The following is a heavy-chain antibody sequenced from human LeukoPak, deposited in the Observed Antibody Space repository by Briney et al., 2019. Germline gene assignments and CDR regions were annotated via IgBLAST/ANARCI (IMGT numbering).Heavy chain of an antibody. V-gene: IGHV3-23*01. J-gene: IGHJ4*02. D-gene: IGHD5-12*01. CDR2: ISGSGGST. CDR1: VFTFSSYA. Sequence: GGSLRLSCAPSVFTFSSYALSWVRQAAGKEQEWVSAISGSGGSTYYADSVKGRFTISRDNSKNTLYLQMNSLRAEDTAVYYCAKDHAYRYSGYDWGYGHQFAGAYFDYWGQGTLVTVSS. CDR3: AKDHAYRYSGYDWGYGHQFAGAYFDY.